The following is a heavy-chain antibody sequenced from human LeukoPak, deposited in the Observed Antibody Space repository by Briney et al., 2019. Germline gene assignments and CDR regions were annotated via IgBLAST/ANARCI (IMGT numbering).Heavy chain of an antibody. Sequence: SQTLSLTCAVSGGSISSGGYSWSWIRQPPGKGLEWIGYIYHSGSTYYNPSLKSRVTISVDRSKNQFSLELSSVTAADTAVYYCARTDGSILFDYWGQGTLVTVSS. CDR2: IYHSGST. D-gene: IGHD1-26*01. CDR3: ARTDGSILFDY. J-gene: IGHJ4*02. V-gene: IGHV4-30-2*01. CDR1: GGSISSGGYS.